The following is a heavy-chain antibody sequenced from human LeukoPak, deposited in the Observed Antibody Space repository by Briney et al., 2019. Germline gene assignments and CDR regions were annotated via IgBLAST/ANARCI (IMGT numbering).Heavy chain of an antibody. D-gene: IGHD6-19*01. Sequence: PGGSLRLSCAASGFTFSSYEMNRVRQAPGKGLEWLSYISSSGSSMYYADSVKGRFTISGDNAKNSLYLQMNTLRAEDTAVYYCARAQQWLGSYMDVWGKGTTVTVSS. CDR2: ISSSGSSM. J-gene: IGHJ6*03. CDR3: ARAQQWLGSYMDV. CDR1: GFTFSSYE. V-gene: IGHV3-48*03.